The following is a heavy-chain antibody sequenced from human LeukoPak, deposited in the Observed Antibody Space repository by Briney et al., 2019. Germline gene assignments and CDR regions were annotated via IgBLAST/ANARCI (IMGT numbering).Heavy chain of an antibody. CDR3: ARQQTSAATGGFDF. Sequence: GGSLRLSCAASGFTFNDYYMTWIRQAPGKGLEWVSYISSTGSYTIFADSVKGRFTISRDNAKNSLYLQMSNLRAEDTALYYRARQQTSAATGGFDFWGQGTLVTVSS. D-gene: IGHD6-25*01. V-gene: IGHV3-11*06. CDR2: ISSTGSYT. J-gene: IGHJ4*02. CDR1: GFTFNDYY.